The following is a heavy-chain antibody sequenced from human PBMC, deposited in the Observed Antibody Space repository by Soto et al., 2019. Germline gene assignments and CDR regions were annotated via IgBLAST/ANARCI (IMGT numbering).Heavy chain of an antibody. J-gene: IGHJ6*02. CDR2: IWYDGSNK. Sequence: GGSLRLSCAASGFTFSSYGMHWVRQAPGKGLEWVAVIWYDGSNKYYADSVKGRFTISRDNSKNTLYLQMNSLRAEDTTVYYCASGTTFLYGMDVWGQGTTVTVSS. V-gene: IGHV3-33*01. D-gene: IGHD1-26*01. CDR1: GFTFSSYG. CDR3: ASGTTFLYGMDV.